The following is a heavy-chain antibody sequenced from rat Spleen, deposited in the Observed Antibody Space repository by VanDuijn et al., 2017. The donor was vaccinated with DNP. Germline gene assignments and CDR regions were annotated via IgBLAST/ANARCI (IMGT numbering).Heavy chain of an antibody. Sequence: EVQLVESGGGLVQPGRSLKLSCADLGFTFSDYNMAWVRQAPKKGLEWVATISYDGSRTDYRDSVKDRFTISRDNVKNTLYLQMDSLRSEDTATYYCARPDYWGQGTLVTVSS. J-gene: IGHJ3*01. CDR3: ARPDY. CDR1: GFTFSDYN. CDR2: ISYDGSRT. V-gene: IGHV5-7*01.